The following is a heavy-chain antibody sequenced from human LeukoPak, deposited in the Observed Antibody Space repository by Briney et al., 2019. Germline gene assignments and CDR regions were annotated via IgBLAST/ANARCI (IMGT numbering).Heavy chain of an antibody. CDR2: IYTSGST. V-gene: IGHV4-61*02. CDR3: ARAPGEGVRYFDWLSDAFDI. Sequence: PSETLSLTCTVSGGSISSGSYYWSWIRQLAGKGLEWIGRIYTSGSTNYNPSLKSRVTISVDTSKNQFSLKLSSVTAADTAVYYCARAPGEGVRYFDWLSDAFDIWGQGTMVTVSS. D-gene: IGHD3-9*01. J-gene: IGHJ3*02. CDR1: GGSISSGSYY.